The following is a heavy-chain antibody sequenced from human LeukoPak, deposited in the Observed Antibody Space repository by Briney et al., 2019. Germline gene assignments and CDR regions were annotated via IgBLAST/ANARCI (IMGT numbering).Heavy chain of an antibody. J-gene: IGHJ4*02. CDR3: AREGPLAVAGDY. CDR2: ISAYNGNT. CDR1: GYTFTSYG. D-gene: IGHD6-19*01. V-gene: IGHV1-18*01. Sequence: ASVKVSCKASGYTFTSYGISWVRQAPGQGLEWMGWISAYNGNTNYAQKLQGRVTITRDTSASTAYLELSSLRSEDTAVYYCAREGPLAVAGDYWGQGTLVTVSS.